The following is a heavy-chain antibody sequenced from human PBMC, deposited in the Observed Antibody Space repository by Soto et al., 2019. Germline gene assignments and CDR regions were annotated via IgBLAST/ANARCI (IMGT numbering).Heavy chain of an antibody. CDR3: ARVTVGATSGGYYYYGMDV. CDR1: GGTFSSYA. D-gene: IGHD1-26*01. V-gene: IGHV1-69*12. J-gene: IGHJ6*02. Sequence: QVQLVQSGAEVKKPGSSVKVSCKASGGTFSSYAISWVRQAPGQGLEWMGGIIPIFGTANYAQKFQGRVTINADESTSTAYMELSSLRSEDTAVYYCARVTVGATSGGYYYYGMDVWGQGTTVTVSS. CDR2: IIPIFGTA.